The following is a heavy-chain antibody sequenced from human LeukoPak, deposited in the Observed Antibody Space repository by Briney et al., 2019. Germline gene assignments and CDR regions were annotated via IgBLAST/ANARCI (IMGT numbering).Heavy chain of an antibody. CDR2: INPNSGGT. CDR1: GYTFTGYY. CDR3: ARALDRYYDSSGVFDY. D-gene: IGHD3-22*01. V-gene: IGHV1-2*02. Sequence: ASVKVSCKASGYTFTGYYMHWVRQAPGQGLEWMGWINPNSGGTNYAQKFQGRVTMTRDTSISTAYMELSRLRSDDTAVYYCARALDRYYDSSGVFDYWGQGTLVTVSS. J-gene: IGHJ4*02.